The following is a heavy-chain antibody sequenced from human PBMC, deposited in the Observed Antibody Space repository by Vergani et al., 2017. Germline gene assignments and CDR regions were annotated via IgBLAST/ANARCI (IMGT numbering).Heavy chain of an antibody. CDR1: GFTFSSYW. D-gene: IGHD6-13*01. J-gene: IGHJ4*02. Sequence: EVQLVESGEGLVQPGGSLRLSCAASGFTFSSYWMSWVRQAPGKGLEWVANIKQDGSEKYYVDSVKGRFTISRDNAKNSLYLQMNSLRAEDTAVYYCASQGTAAAAGTIPFDYWGQGTLVTVSS. CDR3: ASQGTAAAAGTIPFDY. CDR2: IKQDGSEK. V-gene: IGHV3-7*03.